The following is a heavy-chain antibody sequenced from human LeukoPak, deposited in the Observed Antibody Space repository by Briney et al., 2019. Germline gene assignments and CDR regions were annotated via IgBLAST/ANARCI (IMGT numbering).Heavy chain of an antibody. V-gene: IGHV4-4*09. D-gene: IGHD6-13*01. J-gene: IGHJ5*02. CDR2: IYVTGT. Sequence: SETLSLTCTVSGGSIGTYYWSWVRQSPGTGLEWIGYIYVTGTRYNPYLQSRVTISVDRSRNQFFLKMTSVTAADTAVYYCATSYSSSNWFDPWGQGTLVTVSS. CDR3: ATSYSSSNWFDP. CDR1: GGSIGTYY.